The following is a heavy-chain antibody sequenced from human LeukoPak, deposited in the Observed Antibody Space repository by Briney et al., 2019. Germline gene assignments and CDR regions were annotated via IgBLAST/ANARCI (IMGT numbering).Heavy chain of an antibody. V-gene: IGHV1-69*05. CDR3: AVGIVPAAHLDH. CDR1: GGTFTSDA. D-gene: IGHD2-2*01. CDR2: IIHIFDSP. J-gene: IGHJ4*02. Sequence: ASVKVSCKTSGGTFTSDAISWVRQAPGQGLEWMGGIIHIFDSPNYAQKFQDRLTITTDESTTTAYMELSSLTSDDTAIYYCAVGIVPAAHLDHWGQGTLVTVSS.